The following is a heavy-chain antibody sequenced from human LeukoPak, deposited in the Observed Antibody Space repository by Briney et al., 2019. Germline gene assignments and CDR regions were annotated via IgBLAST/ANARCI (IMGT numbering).Heavy chain of an antibody. J-gene: IGHJ4*02. CDR2: INHSGST. V-gene: IGHV4-34*01. CDR1: GGSFSGCY. Sequence: SETLSLTCAVYGGSFSGCYWSWIRQPPGKGLEWIGEINHSGSTNYNPSLKSRVTISVDTSKNQFSLKLSSVTAADTAVYYCARGAAVADFDYWGQGTLVTVSS. CDR3: ARGAAVADFDY. D-gene: IGHD6-19*01.